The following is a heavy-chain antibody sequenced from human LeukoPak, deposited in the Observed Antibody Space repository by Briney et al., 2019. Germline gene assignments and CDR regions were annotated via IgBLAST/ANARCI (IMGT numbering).Heavy chain of an antibody. D-gene: IGHD4-11*01. Sequence: PGGSLRLSCAASAFTFSSYWMSWVRQAPGKGLEWVANIKQDGSEKYYVDSVKGRFTISRDNAKNSLYLQMNSLRAEDTAVYYCARGSTIVTPRNFDYWGQGTLVTVSS. V-gene: IGHV3-7*05. CDR3: ARGSTIVTPRNFDY. CDR1: AFTFSSYW. J-gene: IGHJ4*02. CDR2: IKQDGSEK.